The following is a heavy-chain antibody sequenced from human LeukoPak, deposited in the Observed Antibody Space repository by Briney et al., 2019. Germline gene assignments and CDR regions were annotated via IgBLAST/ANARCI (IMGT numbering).Heavy chain of an antibody. CDR3: AKKTGTMSFDY. CDR2: VSFDSNNL. D-gene: IGHD1-7*01. CDR1: GFTFSTYG. J-gene: IGHJ4*02. Sequence: PGGSLRLSCAASGFTFSTYGMHWVRQAPGKGLEWVAVVSFDSNNLYYADSVKGRFTISRDNSKNSLYLQMNSLRAEDTAVYYCAKKTGTMSFDYWGQGTLVTVSS. V-gene: IGHV3-33*05.